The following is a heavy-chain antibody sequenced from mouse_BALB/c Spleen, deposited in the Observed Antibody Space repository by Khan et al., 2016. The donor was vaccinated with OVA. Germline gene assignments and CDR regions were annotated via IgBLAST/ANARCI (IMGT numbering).Heavy chain of an antibody. J-gene: IGHJ2*01. Sequence: VELVESGGGLVKPGGSLKLSCAASGFTFSDYYMYWVRQTPEKRLEWVATISDGGSYTYYPDSVKGRFTISRDNAKNNLYLQMSSLKSEDTAMYYCARGENWSFDYWGQGTTLTVSS. D-gene: IGHD4-1*01. CDR3: ARGENWSFDY. CDR2: ISDGGSYT. V-gene: IGHV5-4*02. CDR1: GFTFSDYY.